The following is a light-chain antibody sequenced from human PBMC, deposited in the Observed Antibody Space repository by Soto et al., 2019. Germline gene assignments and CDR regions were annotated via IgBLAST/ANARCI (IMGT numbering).Light chain of an antibody. CDR2: GAS. J-gene: IGKJ1*01. CDR3: QQYGSSPET. V-gene: IGKV3-20*01. Sequence: EVVLTKSPGTLSLSPGERACLLCRASQSVSSSYLAWYQQKPGQAPRLLIYGASSRATGIPDRFSGSGSGTDFTLTISRLEPEDFAVYYCQQYGSSPETFGQGTKVDIK. CDR1: QSVSSSY.